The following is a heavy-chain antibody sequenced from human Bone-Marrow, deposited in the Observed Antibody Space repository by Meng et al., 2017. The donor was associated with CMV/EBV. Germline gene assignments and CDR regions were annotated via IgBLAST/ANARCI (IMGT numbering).Heavy chain of an antibody. CDR1: GFTFSSYS. Sequence: GESLKISCAASGFTFSSYSMNWVRQAPGKGLEWVSSISSSSSYIYYADSVKGRFTISRDNAKNSLYLQMNSLRAEDTAVYYCARVLLNAPDPWGQGTLVTVSS. CDR3: ARVLLNAPDP. V-gene: IGHV3-21*01. D-gene: IGHD2-8*01. J-gene: IGHJ5*02. CDR2: ISSSSSYI.